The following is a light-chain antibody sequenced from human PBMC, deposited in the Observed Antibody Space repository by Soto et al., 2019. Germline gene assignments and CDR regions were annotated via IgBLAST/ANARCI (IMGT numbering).Light chain of an antibody. Sequence: QSVLTQPASVSGSPGQSITISCTGTSSDVGGYNYVSWYQQHPGKATKLIIYEVSNRPSGVSNRFSGSKSGDTASLTISGLHADDEAVYYCSSYTISSTLYVFGTGTKLTVL. J-gene: IGLJ1*01. V-gene: IGLV2-14*01. CDR1: SSDVGGYNY. CDR2: EVS. CDR3: SSYTISSTLYV.